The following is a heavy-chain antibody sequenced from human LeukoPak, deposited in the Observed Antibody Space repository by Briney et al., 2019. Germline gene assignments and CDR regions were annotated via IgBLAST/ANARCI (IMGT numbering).Heavy chain of an antibody. CDR1: GVSISSHY. V-gene: IGHV4-59*11. Sequence: PSETLSLTCTVSGVSISSHYWSWLRQPPGKGLEWIGYIFYSGSTNYNPSLRSRVTISVDTSKNQFSLKLSSVTAADTAVYYCASYSAAAGHYYYYYMDVWGKGTTVTVSS. CDR3: ASYSAAAGHYYYYYMDV. CDR2: IFYSGST. J-gene: IGHJ6*03. D-gene: IGHD6-13*01.